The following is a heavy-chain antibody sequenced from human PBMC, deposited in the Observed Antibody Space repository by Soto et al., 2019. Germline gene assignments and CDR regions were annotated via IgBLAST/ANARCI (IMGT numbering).Heavy chain of an antibody. Sequence: GGSLRLSCAASGFTFSSYAMHWVRQAPGKGLEWVAVISYDGSNKYYADSVKGRFTISRDNSKNTLYLQMNSLRAEDTAVYYCAREKSIAVAGDCGQRTLVTVSS. CDR1: GFTFSSYA. V-gene: IGHV3-30-3*01. D-gene: IGHD6-19*01. CDR2: ISYDGSNK. J-gene: IGHJ1*01. CDR3: AREKSIAVAGD.